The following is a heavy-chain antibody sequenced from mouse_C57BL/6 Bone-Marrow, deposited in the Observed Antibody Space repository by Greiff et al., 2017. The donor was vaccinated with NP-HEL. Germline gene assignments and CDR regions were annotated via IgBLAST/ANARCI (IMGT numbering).Heavy chain of an antibody. D-gene: IGHD2-5*01. CDR2: ISSGGSYT. Sequence: DVQLVESGGDLVKPGGSLKLSCAASGFTFSSYGMSWVRQTPDKRLEWVATISSGGSYTYYPDSVKGRFTISRDNAKNTLYLQMSSLKSEDTAMYYCASPYSNYAMDYWGQGTSVTVSS. J-gene: IGHJ4*01. V-gene: IGHV5-6*01. CDR1: GFTFSSYG. CDR3: ASPYSNYAMDY.